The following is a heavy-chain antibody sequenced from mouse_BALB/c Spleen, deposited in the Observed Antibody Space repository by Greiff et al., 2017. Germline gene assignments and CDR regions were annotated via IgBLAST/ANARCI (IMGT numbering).Heavy chain of an antibody. CDR2: ISSGGGST. Sequence: EVKVVESGGGLVKPGGSLKLSCAASGFAFSSYDMSWVRQTPEKRLEWVAYISSGGGSTYYPDTVKGRFTISRDNAKNTLYLQMSSLKSEDTAMYYCARPMITTYYAMDYWGQGTSVTVSS. J-gene: IGHJ4*01. D-gene: IGHD2-4*01. CDR1: GFAFSSYD. V-gene: IGHV5-12-1*01. CDR3: ARPMITTYYAMDY.